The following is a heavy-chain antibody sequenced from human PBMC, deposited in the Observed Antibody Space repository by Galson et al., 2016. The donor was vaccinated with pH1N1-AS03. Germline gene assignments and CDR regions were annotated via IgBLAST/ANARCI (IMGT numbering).Heavy chain of an antibody. D-gene: IGHD3-22*01. CDR3: ARHRKKGLLPLSDAREI. CDR1: ADSFSSYW. CDR2: IYPGDSDS. V-gene: IGHV5-51*01. J-gene: IGHJ3*02. Sequence: QSGAEVKKPGEPLNISCKGSADSFSSYWIAWVRQMPGKGPEWMGVIYPGDSDSRYSPSFRGQVTITSDKSTNTAYLQWRSLKASDTAMYYCARHRKKGLLPLSDAREICGQGTNVTVSS.